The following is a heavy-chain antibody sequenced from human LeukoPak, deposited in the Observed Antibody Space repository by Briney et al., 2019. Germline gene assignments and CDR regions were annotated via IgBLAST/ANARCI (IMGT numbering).Heavy chain of an antibody. V-gene: IGHV4-34*01. CDR3: ARAVAGYDFWSGLHGNWFDP. Sequence: SETLSLTCAVYGGSFSGYFWIWIRQPPGKGLEWIGEINHSGSTNYNPSLKSRVTISVDTSKNQFSLKLSSVPAADTAVYYCARAVAGYDFWSGLHGNWFDPWGQGTLVTVSS. J-gene: IGHJ5*02. CDR2: INHSGST. CDR1: GGSFSGYF. D-gene: IGHD3-3*01.